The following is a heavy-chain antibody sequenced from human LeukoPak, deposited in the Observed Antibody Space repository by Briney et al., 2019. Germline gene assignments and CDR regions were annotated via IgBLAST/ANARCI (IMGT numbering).Heavy chain of an antibody. V-gene: IGHV1-69*05. Sequence: ASVKVSCKASGGTFSSYAISWVRQAPGQGLEWTGGIIPIFGTANYAQKFQGRVTITTDESTSTAYMELSSLRSEDTAVYYCARLPYGDYDLDAFDIWGQGTMVTVSS. D-gene: IGHD4-17*01. CDR1: GGTFSSYA. CDR2: IIPIFGTA. J-gene: IGHJ3*02. CDR3: ARLPYGDYDLDAFDI.